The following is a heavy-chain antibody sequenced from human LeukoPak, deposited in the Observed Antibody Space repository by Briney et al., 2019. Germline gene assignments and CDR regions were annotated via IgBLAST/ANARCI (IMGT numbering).Heavy chain of an antibody. CDR3: ARDLVVITTHDAFDI. CDR1: GFTFSSYW. Sequence: AGGSLRLSCAASGFTFSSYWMHWVRQAPGKGLVWVSRINSDGSATSYADSVKGRFTISRDNAKNTPYLQMNSLRAEDTAVYYCARDLVVITTHDAFDIWGQGTMVTVSS. D-gene: IGHD3-22*01. V-gene: IGHV3-74*01. CDR2: INSDGSAT. J-gene: IGHJ3*02.